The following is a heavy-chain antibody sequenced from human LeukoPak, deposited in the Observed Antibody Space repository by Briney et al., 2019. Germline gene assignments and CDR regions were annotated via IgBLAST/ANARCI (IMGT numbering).Heavy chain of an antibody. J-gene: IGHJ6*03. V-gene: IGHV1-2*02. CDR3: ARQYCSGGSCYWESGDNYMDV. D-gene: IGHD2-15*01. CDR1: GYTFTGYY. Sequence: RASVKVSCKASGYTFTGYYLHWVRQAPGQGLEWMGCVNPNSGDTNYAQKFQGSVTMTRDTSISTVYMELSRLRSDDTAVYYCARQYCSGGSCYWESGDNYMDVWGKGTTVTVSS. CDR2: VNPNSGDT.